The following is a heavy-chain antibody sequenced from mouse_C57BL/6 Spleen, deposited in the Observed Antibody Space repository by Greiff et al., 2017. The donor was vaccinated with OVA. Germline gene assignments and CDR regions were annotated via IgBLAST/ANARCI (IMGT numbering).Heavy chain of an antibody. CDR1: GYAFSSSW. Sequence: QVQLQQPGPELVKPGASVKISCKASGYAFSSSWMNWVKQRPGQGLEWIGRIYPGDGDTNYNGKFKGKATLTADKSSSTAYMQLSSLTSEDSAVYLCARRGDYYGSFYYWGQGTTLTVSS. D-gene: IGHD1-1*01. CDR2: IYPGDGDT. J-gene: IGHJ2*01. V-gene: IGHV1-82*01. CDR3: ARRGDYYGSFYY.